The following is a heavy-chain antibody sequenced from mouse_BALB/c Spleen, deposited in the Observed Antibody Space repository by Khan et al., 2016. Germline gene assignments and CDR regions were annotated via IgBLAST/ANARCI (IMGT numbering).Heavy chain of an antibody. CDR2: IWSDGST. J-gene: IGHJ4*01. CDR1: GFSLTSYG. CDR3: ARRDDGGGAMDY. V-gene: IGHV2-6*02. Sequence: QVQLKESGPGLVAPSQSLSITCTVSGFSLTSYGVHWVRQPPGKGLEWLVVIWSDGSTTYNSAFKSRLSISKDNSKSQVFLKMNSLQTDDTAMYYCARRDDGGGAMDYWGPGTSVTVSS. D-gene: IGHD2-3*01.